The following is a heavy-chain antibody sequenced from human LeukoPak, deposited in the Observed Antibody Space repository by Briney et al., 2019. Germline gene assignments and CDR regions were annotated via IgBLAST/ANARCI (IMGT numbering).Heavy chain of an antibody. CDR3: ARDHSNRTGYDYYMDV. D-gene: IGHD1-1*01. Sequence: GGSLRLSCAASGFTVSSNYMNWVRQAPGKGLELVSVIYSGGSTYYADSVKGRFTISRHNSKNTLYLQMNSLRAEDTAVYYCARDHSNRTGYDYYMDVWGKGTTVTTSS. CDR2: IYSGGST. V-gene: IGHV3-53*01. J-gene: IGHJ6*03. CDR1: GFTVSSNY.